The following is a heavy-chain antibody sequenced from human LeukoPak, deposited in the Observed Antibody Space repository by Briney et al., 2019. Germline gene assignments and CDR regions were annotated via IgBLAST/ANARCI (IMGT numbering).Heavy chain of an antibody. J-gene: IGHJ3*02. Sequence: GGSLRLSCAASGFTFSSYWMSWVRQAPGKGLEWVANIKQDGSEKYCVDSVKGRFTISRDNAKNSLYLQMNSLRAEDTAVYYCAGEWLLLPAFDIWGQGTMVTVSS. CDR1: GFTFSSYW. CDR2: IKQDGSEK. CDR3: AGEWLLLPAFDI. V-gene: IGHV3-7*03. D-gene: IGHD2-15*01.